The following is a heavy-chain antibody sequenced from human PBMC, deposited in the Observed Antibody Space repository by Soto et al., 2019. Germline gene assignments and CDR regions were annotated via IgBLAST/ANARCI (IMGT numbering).Heavy chain of an antibody. CDR2: INPSGGST. V-gene: IGHV1-46*01. CDR3: ARDRSSGWSRPPRTTYYFDY. CDR1: GYTFTSCY. D-gene: IGHD6-19*01. J-gene: IGHJ4*02. Sequence: ASVKVSCKASGYTFTSCYMHWVRQAPGQGLEWMGIINPSGGSTSYAQKFQGRVTMTRDTSTSTVYMELSSLRSEDTAVYYCARDRSSGWSRPPRTTYYFDYWGQGTLVTVSS.